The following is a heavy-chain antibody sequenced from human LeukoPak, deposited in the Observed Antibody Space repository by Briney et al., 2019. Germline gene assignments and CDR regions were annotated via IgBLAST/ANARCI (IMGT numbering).Heavy chain of an antibody. CDR2: ISTSVTTI. CDR3: ARRYYDFWSGYEFDY. Sequence: GGSLRLSCAASGFIFSDFHMSWIRQAPGKGLEWVSYISTSVTTIHYADSVKGRFVISRDNAKNSLYLQMSSLRAEDTAMYYCARRYYDFWSGYEFDYWGQGTLVTVSS. D-gene: IGHD3-3*01. CDR1: GFIFSDFH. V-gene: IGHV3-11*01. J-gene: IGHJ4*02.